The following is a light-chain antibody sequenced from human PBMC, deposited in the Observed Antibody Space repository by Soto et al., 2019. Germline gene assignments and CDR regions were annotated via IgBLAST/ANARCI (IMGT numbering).Light chain of an antibody. V-gene: IGKV1-9*01. CDR3: QRYGRSQWT. Sequence: IPLTHSPSSLSASLGDRVTIPCRASQGISSYLAWYQQKPGKAPELLIYAASTLHSGVPSRFSGSGSGTDFTLTISRLEPEDFAVYFCQRYGRSQWTFGQGTKVDIK. J-gene: IGKJ1*01. CDR1: QGISSY. CDR2: AAS.